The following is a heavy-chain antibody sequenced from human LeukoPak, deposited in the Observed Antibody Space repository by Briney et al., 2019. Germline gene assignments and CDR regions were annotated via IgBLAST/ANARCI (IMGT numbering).Heavy chain of an antibody. Sequence: GASVKVSCKASGYTFTSYGISWVRQAPGQGLEWMGWISAYNGNTNYAQKLQGRVTMTTDTSTSTAYMELRSLGSDDTAVYYCARDPLIVVVPAARQFDPWGQGTLVTVSS. CDR3: ARDPLIVVVPAARQFDP. CDR1: GYTFTSYG. CDR2: ISAYNGNT. D-gene: IGHD2-2*01. J-gene: IGHJ5*02. V-gene: IGHV1-18*01.